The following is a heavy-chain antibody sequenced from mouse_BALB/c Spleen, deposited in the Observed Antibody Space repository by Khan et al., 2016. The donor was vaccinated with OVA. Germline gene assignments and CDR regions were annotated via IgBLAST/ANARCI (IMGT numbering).Heavy chain of an antibody. CDR1: GYSFTSYW. Sequence: QVQLQQPGTELARPGASVKLSCKASGYSFTSYWMQWVKQRPGQGLVGIGAVYPGDGNTRYTQKFKGRATLTADKSSSTAYIQLSSLASEDSAVYYCARGGITTGYFDYWGQGTTLTVSS. J-gene: IGHJ2*01. CDR3: ARGGITTGYFDY. D-gene: IGHD1-1*01. V-gene: IGHV1-87*01. CDR2: VYPGDGNT.